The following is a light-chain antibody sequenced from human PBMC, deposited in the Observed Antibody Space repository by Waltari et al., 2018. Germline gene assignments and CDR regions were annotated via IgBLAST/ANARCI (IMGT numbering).Light chain of an antibody. CDR1: QSISKY. CDR3: QQSYTTPYT. Sequence: DIQMTQSPSSLSASVGDRVTITCRASQSISKYLNWYKQKPGKAPKLQIYGASSLQSGVPPRFSGSGSGTEFTLTISSLQPEDFATYSCQQSYTTPYTFGQGTKLEI. J-gene: IGKJ2*01. CDR2: GAS. V-gene: IGKV1-39*01.